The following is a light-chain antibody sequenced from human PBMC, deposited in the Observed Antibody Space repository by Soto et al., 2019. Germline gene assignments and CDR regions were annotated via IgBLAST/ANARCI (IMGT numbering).Light chain of an antibody. CDR2: EVS. CDR3: SSYTNTSTHYV. J-gene: IGLJ1*01. V-gene: IGLV2-14*01. CDR1: SSDVGGYNF. Sequence: QSALTQPASVSGSPGQSITISCTGTSSDVGGYNFVSWYQQHTGRAPKIMIYEVSNRPSGVSNRFSGSKSGNTASLTISGLQAEDEADYYCSSYTNTSTHYVFGHGTKVTVL.